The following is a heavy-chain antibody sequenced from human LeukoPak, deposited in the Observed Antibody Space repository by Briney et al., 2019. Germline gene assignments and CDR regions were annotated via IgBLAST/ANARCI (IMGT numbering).Heavy chain of an antibody. J-gene: IGHJ4*02. D-gene: IGHD1-1*01. CDR1: GFTFSSFW. V-gene: IGHV3-7*03. Sequence: GGSLRLSCAASGFTFSSFWMSWVRQAPGKGLAWVANIKQDGSGKYFVDSVKGRFTISGDNAKNSLYLQMSSLRAEDTAVYYCARGGSRHPSPEDYWGRGTLVTVSS. CDR2: IKQDGSGK. CDR3: ARGGSRHPSPEDY.